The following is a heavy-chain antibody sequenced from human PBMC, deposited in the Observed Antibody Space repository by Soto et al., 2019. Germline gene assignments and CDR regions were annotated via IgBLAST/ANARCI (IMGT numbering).Heavy chain of an antibody. CDR3: ARKVPAATSYWYFDL. V-gene: IGHV4-31*03. J-gene: IGHJ2*01. D-gene: IGHD2-2*01. Sequence: QVQLQESGPGLVKPSQTLSLTCTVSGGSISSGGYYWSWIRQHPGKGLEWIGYIYYSGSTYYNPSLKSRVTISVVTSKNQFSLKLSSVTAADTAVYYCARKVPAATSYWYFDLWGRGTLVTVSS. CDR2: IYYSGST. CDR1: GGSISSGGYY.